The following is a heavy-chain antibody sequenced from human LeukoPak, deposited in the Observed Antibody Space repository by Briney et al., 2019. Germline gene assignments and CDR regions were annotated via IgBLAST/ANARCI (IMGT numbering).Heavy chain of an antibody. V-gene: IGHV4-59*12. CDR2: IYHSGSS. D-gene: IGHD3-22*01. CDR1: GGSISSYY. Sequence: SETLSLTCAASGGSISSYYWSWIRQPPGKGLEWIGEIYHSGSSNYNPSLKSRLTISVSKSKTQFSLKLSSVTAAHTAVYYCARESSLGVVVILDYWGQGTLVTVSS. CDR3: ARESSLGVVVILDY. J-gene: IGHJ4*02.